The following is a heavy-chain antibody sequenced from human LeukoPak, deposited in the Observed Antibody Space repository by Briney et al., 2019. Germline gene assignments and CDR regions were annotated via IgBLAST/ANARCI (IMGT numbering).Heavy chain of an antibody. CDR1: GGSFSGYY. CDR3: ARVGVYYDSLDY. V-gene: IGHV4-34*01. J-gene: IGHJ4*02. CDR2: INHRGST. D-gene: IGHD3-22*01. Sequence: SETLSLTCAVYGGSFSGYYWSWIRQPPGKGLEWIGEINHRGSTNYNPSLKSRVTISVDTSKNQFSLKLSSVTAADTAVYYCARVGVYYDSLDYWGQGTLVTVSS.